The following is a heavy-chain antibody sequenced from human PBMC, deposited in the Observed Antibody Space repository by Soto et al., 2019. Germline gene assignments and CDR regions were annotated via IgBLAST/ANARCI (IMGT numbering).Heavy chain of an antibody. CDR2: IYYSGST. CDR1: GGSISSGGYY. CDR3: ARGENSTSSRDYYYGMDV. V-gene: IGHV4-31*03. D-gene: IGHD6-6*01. Sequence: SETLSLTCTVSGGSISSGGYYWSWIRQHPGKGLEWIGYIYYSGSTYYNPSLKSRVAISVDTSKNQFSLKLSSVTAADTAVYYCARGENSTSSRDYYYGMDVWGQGTTXTVSS. J-gene: IGHJ6*02.